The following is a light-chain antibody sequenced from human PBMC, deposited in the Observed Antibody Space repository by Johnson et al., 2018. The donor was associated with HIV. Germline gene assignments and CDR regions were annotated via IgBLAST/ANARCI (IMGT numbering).Light chain of an antibody. CDR1: SSNIGNNY. V-gene: IGLV1-51*01. CDR3: GTWDSSLSAGV. J-gene: IGLJ1*01. CDR2: DNN. Sequence: QSVLTQPPSLSAAPGQKVTISCSGSSSNIGNNYVSWYQQLPGTAPKLLIYDNNKRPSGIPDRFSASKSGTSATLGITGLQTGDEADYYCGTWDSSLSAGVFGTGTKVPVL.